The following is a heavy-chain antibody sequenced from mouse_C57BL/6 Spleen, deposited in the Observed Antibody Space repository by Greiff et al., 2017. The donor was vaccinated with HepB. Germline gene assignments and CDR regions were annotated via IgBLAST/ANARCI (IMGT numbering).Heavy chain of an antibody. Sequence: QVQLQQPGAELVMPGASVKLSCKASGYTFTSYWMHWVKQRPGQGLEWIGEIDPSDSYTNCNQKFKGKSTLTVDKSSSTAYMQLSSLTSEDSAVYYCARRDYGVYFDVWGTGTTVTVSS. J-gene: IGHJ1*03. CDR1: GYTFTSYW. V-gene: IGHV1-69*01. CDR3: ARRDYGVYFDV. CDR2: IDPSDSYT. D-gene: IGHD1-1*02.